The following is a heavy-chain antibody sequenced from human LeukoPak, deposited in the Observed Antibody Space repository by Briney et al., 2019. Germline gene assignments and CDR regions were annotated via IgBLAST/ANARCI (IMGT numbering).Heavy chain of an antibody. CDR3: ARALYDYVWGSYVDY. V-gene: IGHV1-18*04. CDR2: ISAYNGNT. CDR1: GYIFTSYG. J-gene: IGHJ4*02. Sequence: ASVKVSCKASGYIFTSYGISWVRQAPGQGLEWMGWISAYNGNTNYAQKLQGRVTMTTDTSTSTAYMELRSLRSDDTAVYYCARALYDYVWGSYVDYWGQGTLVTVSS. D-gene: IGHD3-16*01.